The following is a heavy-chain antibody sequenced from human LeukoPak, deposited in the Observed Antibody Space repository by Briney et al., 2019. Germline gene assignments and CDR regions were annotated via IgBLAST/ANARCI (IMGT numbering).Heavy chain of an antibody. D-gene: IGHD3-10*01. CDR1: GGTFSSYA. J-gene: IGHJ6*03. V-gene: IGHV1-69*01. Sequence: GSSVKVSCKASGGTFSSYAISWVRQAPGQGLEWMGGIIPIFGTANYAQKFQGRVTITADESTSTAYMELSSLRSEDTAVYYCARVPSRFGELSAYYYMDVWGKGTTVTISS. CDR3: ARVPSRFGELSAYYYMDV. CDR2: IIPIFGTA.